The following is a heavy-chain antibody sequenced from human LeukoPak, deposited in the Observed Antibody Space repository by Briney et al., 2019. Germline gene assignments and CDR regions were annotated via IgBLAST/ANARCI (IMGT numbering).Heavy chain of an antibody. Sequence: GGSLRLSCAASGLTSTNYWMHWVRQAPGKGLEWVSYISSSGRTIYYADSVRGRFTISRDNAKNSLYLQMNSLRAEDTAVYYCARDLYGDYVVDYWGQGTLVTVSS. CDR2: ISSSGRTI. CDR3: ARDLYGDYVVDY. D-gene: IGHD4-17*01. V-gene: IGHV3-48*01. J-gene: IGHJ4*02. CDR1: GLTSTNYW.